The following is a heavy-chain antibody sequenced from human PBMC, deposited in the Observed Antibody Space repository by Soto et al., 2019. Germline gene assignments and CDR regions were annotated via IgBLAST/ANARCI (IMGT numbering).Heavy chain of an antibody. Sequence: SETLSLTCSVSGDSISNLDYFWAWIRQPPGQALEYIGYVYKSATTYYNPSFESRVAISVDTSKSQFSLNVTSVTAADTAVYFCARGRYCLTGRCFPNWFDSWGQGALVTVSS. CDR2: VYKSATT. J-gene: IGHJ5*01. V-gene: IGHV4-30-4*01. D-gene: IGHD7-27*01. CDR3: ARGRYCLTGRCFPNWFDS. CDR1: GDSISNLDYF.